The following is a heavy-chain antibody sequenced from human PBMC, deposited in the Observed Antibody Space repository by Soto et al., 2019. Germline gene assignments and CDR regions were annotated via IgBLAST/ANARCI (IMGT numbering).Heavy chain of an antibody. CDR3: ARQRYIRGWYTGYIHY. V-gene: IGHV4-59*08. CDR1: GGSLSSYY. Sequence: SETLSLTCTVSGGSLSSYYWSWVRQPPGKGLEWIGYIYYSGSTNYNPSLESRVTISVDTSKNQFSLKLSSVTATDTAVYYCARQRYIRGWYTGYIHYCGPAPLVTVS. CDR2: IYYSGST. J-gene: IGHJ4*02. D-gene: IGHD6-19*01.